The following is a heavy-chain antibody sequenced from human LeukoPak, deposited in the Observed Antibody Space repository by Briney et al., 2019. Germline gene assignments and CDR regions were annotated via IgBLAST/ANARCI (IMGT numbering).Heavy chain of an antibody. CDR3: ASRDGYCSGGSCHNWFDP. CDR2: INHSGST. J-gene: IGHJ5*02. CDR1: GGSYSGYY. D-gene: IGHD2-15*01. Sequence: SETLSLTCAVYGGSYSGYYWSWIRQHPGKGLEWIGEINHSGSTNYNPSLKSRVTISVDTSKNQFSLKLSSVTAADTAVYYCASRDGYCSGGSCHNWFDPWGQGTLVTVSS. V-gene: IGHV4-34*01.